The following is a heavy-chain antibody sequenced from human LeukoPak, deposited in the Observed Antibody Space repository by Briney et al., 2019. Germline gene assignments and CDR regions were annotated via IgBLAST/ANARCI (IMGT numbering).Heavy chain of an antibody. CDR3: ARESSGNYYNPLGYMDV. Sequence: SETLSLTCTVSGGSISIYYWNWIRQPAGKGLEWIGRTFTSGITNYDPSLKSRVTMSVDTSKNQFSLNLSSVTAADTAVYYCARESSGNYYNPLGYMDVWGKGTTVTVSS. J-gene: IGHJ6*03. D-gene: IGHD3-10*01. CDR1: GGSISIYY. CDR2: TFTSGIT. V-gene: IGHV4-4*07.